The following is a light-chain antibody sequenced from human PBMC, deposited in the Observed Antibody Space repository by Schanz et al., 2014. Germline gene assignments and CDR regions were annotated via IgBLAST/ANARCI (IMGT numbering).Light chain of an antibody. CDR3: GTWDSDLRVGV. Sequence: QSVLTQPPSVSGAPGQRVSISCTGSSSNIGSFYDVHWYQQFPGRAPQLVIYGNNNRPSGVPDRFSGSRSGTSATLAISGLQSGDEALYSCGTWDSDLRVGVFGGGTKLTVL. V-gene: IGLV1-40*01. J-gene: IGLJ3*02. CDR1: SSNIGSFYD. CDR2: GNN.